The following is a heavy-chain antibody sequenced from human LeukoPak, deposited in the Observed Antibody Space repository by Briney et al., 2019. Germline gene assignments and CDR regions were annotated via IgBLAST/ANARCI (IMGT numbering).Heavy chain of an antibody. CDR2: IIPIFGTA. CDR3: ARHTSTYLDQ. Sequence: GASVKVSCKASGGTFSSYAISWVRQAPGQGLEWMGGIIPIFGTANYAQKFQGRVTMTRDTSTSTAYMELSRLGSDDTAVYFCARHTSTYLDQWGQGALVTVSS. CDR1: GGTFSSYA. J-gene: IGHJ4*02. V-gene: IGHV1-69*05. D-gene: IGHD2-2*01.